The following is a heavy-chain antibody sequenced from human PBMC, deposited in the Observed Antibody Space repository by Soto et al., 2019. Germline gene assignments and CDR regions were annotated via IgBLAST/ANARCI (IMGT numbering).Heavy chain of an antibody. CDR3: VGGQYYFDY. Sequence: QVQLVESGGGVVQPGRSLRLSCAASGFPFTTYGMHWVREGPGKGLEWVAVISYDGSNKYYADSVKGRFTISTDNSKNTLYLQMNSLSPEDTALYYCVGGQYYFDYRGQGTLVTVSS. D-gene: IGHD3-10*01. CDR1: GFPFTTYG. V-gene: IGHV3-30*03. J-gene: IGHJ4*02. CDR2: ISYDGSNK.